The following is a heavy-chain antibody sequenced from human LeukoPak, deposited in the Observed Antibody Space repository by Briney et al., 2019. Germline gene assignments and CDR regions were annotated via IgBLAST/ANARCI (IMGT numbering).Heavy chain of an antibody. CDR3: ARAVGGISGIFDY. D-gene: IGHD1-20*01. CDR2: VYHSGST. V-gene: IGHV4-38-2*01. Sequence: SETLSLTCVVPGYSLSSGYYWGWIRQPPWKGLEWLGTVYHSGSTYYNPPLRSRVTISVDTSKNQLSLRLSSVTAADTAVYYCARAVGGISGIFDYWGQGTPVTVSS. J-gene: IGHJ4*02. CDR1: GYSLSSGYY.